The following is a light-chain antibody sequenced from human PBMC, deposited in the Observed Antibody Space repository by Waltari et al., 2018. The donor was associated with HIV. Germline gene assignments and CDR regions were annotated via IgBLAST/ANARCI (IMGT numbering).Light chain of an antibody. CDR1: QSISSW. Sequence: DIQMTQSPSTLSASVGDSVTITCRASQSISSWLAWYQQKPGKAPKLLIYKASSLDSGVPSRFSGSGSGTEFTLTISSLQPDDFATYYCQQYSTYPAFGQGTKVEIK. CDR2: KAS. CDR3: QQYSTYPA. J-gene: IGKJ1*01. V-gene: IGKV1-5*03.